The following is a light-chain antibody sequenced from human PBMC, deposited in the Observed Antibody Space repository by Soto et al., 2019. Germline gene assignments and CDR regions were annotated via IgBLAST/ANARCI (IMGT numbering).Light chain of an antibody. J-gene: IGLJ1*01. CDR1: SSDIGNYNY. V-gene: IGLV2-11*01. Sequence: QSALTQPRSVSGSPGQSVTISCTGTSSDIGNYNYVSWYQQYPGKSPKLIIYDVSKRPSGIPDRFFGSKFGNTASLTISGLQAEDESDYYCCSYAGSFIFVFGTGTKLTFL. CDR3: CSYAGSFIFV. CDR2: DVS.